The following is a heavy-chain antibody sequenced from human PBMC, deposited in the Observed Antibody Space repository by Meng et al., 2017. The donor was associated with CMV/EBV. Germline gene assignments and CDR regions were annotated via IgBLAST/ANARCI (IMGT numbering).Heavy chain of an antibody. D-gene: IGHD4-11*01. CDR1: GYTFTGYY. CDR2: INPNSGGT. Sequence: ASVKVSCKASGYTFTGYYMHWVRQAPGQGLEWMGWINPNSGGTNYAQKFQGRVTMTRDTSISTAYMELSRLRSDDTAVYYCARGRTHDYSNYEVRDNWFDPWGKGTLVTVSS. J-gene: IGHJ5*02. CDR3: ARGRTHDYSNYEVRDNWFDP. V-gene: IGHV1-2*02.